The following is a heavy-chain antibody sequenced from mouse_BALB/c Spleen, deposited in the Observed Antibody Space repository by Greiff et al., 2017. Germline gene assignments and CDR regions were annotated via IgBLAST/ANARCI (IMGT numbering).Heavy chain of an antibody. D-gene: IGHD1-1*01. CDR3: AGDYYGSPLDY. CDR1: GFNIKDYY. Sequence: DVKLQESGAELVRPGALVKLSCKASGFNIKDYYMHWVKQRPEQGLEWIGWIDPENGNTIYDPKFQGKASITADTSSNTAYLQLSSLTSEDTAVYYCAGDYYGSPLDYWGQGTTLTVSS. V-gene: IGHV14-1*02. J-gene: IGHJ2*01. CDR2: IDPENGNT.